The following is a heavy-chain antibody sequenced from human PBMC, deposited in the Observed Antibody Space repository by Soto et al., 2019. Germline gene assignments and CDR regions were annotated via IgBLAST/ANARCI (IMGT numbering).Heavy chain of an antibody. V-gene: IGHV3-30*18. CDR2: ISYDGGNK. CDR1: GFTFSSYG. J-gene: IGHJ4*02. D-gene: IGHD3-22*01. CDR3: AKDVGYYDSSGYYSENFDY. Sequence: QVQLVESGGGVVQPGRSLRLSCAASGFTFSSYGMHWVRQAPGKGLEWVAVISYDGGNKYYADSVKGRFTISRDNSKNTLYLQMNSLRAEDTAVYYCAKDVGYYDSSGYYSENFDYWGQGTLVTVSS.